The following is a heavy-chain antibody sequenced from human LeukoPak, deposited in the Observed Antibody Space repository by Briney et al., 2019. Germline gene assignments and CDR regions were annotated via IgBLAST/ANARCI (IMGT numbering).Heavy chain of an antibody. CDR1: GGSFSGYY. CDR3: ARGNYSSGWYGDY. D-gene: IGHD6-19*01. Sequence: SETLSLTCAVYGGSFSGYYWSWIRQPPGKGLEWIGEINHSGSTNYNPSLKSRVTISVDTSKNQFSLKLSSVTAADTAVYYCARGNYSSGWYGDYWGQGTLVTVSS. CDR2: INHSGST. J-gene: IGHJ4*02. V-gene: IGHV4-34*01.